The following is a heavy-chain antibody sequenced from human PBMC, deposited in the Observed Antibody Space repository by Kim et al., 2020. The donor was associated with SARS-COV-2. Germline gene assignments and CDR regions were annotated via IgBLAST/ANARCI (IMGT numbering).Heavy chain of an antibody. CDR2: ISSSSSYI. D-gene: IGHD6-6*01. CDR1: GFTFSSYS. CDR3: ARDGPYSSSSHFDY. V-gene: IGHV3-21*01. Sequence: GGSLRLSCAASGFTFSSYSMNWVRQAPGKGLEWVSSISSSSSYIYYADSVKGRFTISRYNAKNSLYLQMNSLRAEDTAVYYCARDGPYSSSSHFDYWGQGTLVTVSS. J-gene: IGHJ4*02.